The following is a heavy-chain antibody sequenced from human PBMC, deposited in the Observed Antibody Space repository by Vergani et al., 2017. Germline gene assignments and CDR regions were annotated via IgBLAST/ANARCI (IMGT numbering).Heavy chain of an antibody. CDR1: GGSISSYY. J-gene: IGHJ4*02. CDR2: IYASGST. D-gene: IGHD6-13*01. Sequence: QVQLHESGPGLVKPSETLSLTCTVSGGSISSYYWSWIRQPPGKGLEWIGYIYASGSTKYNPSLESRITMSVDTSKNQFSLKVRSVTAADTAVYYCAREAMRQQLVNPFDFWGQGSLVTVAS. CDR3: AREAMRQQLVNPFDF. V-gene: IGHV4-4*08.